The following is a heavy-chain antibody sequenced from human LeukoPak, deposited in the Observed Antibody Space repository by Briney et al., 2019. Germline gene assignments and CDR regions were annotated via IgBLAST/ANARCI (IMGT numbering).Heavy chain of an antibody. V-gene: IGHV3-21*01. CDR1: GFTFSSYS. CDR2: ISSSSSYI. J-gene: IGHJ6*02. CDR3: ARESAACTNGVCPYYYYGMDV. Sequence: GGSLRLSCAASGFTFSSYSMNWVRQAPGKGLEWVSSISSSSSYIYYADSVKGRFTISRDNAKNSLYLQMNGLRAEDTAVYYCARESAACTNGVCPYYYYGMDVWGQGTTVTVSS. D-gene: IGHD2-8*01.